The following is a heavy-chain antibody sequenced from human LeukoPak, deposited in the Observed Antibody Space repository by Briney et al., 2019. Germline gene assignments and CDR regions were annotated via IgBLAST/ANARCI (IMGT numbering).Heavy chain of an antibody. CDR3: ATVGYGDYHFDY. D-gene: IGHD4-17*01. V-gene: IGHV1-69-2*01. CDR1: GYTFTDYY. Sequence: ASVKVSCKVSGYTFTDYYMHWVQQAPGKGLEWMGLVDPEDGETIYAEKFQGRVTITADTSTDAAYMELSSLRSEDTAVYYCATVGYGDYHFDYWGQGTLVTVSS. J-gene: IGHJ4*02. CDR2: VDPEDGET.